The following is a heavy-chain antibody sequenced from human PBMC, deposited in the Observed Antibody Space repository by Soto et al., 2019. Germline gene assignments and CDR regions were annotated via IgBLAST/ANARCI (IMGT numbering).Heavy chain of an antibody. J-gene: IGHJ2*01. Sequence: QVQLVQSGAEVKKPGSSVKVSCKASGGTFSSYAISWVRQAPGQGLEWMGGIIPIFGTTNYAQKFQGRVTITADESTSTVYMELSSLSSEDTAVYYCARVEAVVKSFHYWYFDLWGRGTLVTVSS. V-gene: IGHV1-69*12. CDR2: IIPIFGTT. CDR1: GGTFSSYA. CDR3: ARVEAVVKSFHYWYFDL. D-gene: IGHD2-15*01.